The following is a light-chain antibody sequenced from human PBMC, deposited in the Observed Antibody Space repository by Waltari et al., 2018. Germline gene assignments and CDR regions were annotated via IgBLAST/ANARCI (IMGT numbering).Light chain of an antibody. CDR1: TLGAKY. CDR3: QAWDSSTGE. Sequence: SYELTQPPSVSVSPGQTASITCSGDTLGAKYACWYQQKPGQSPVLVIYQDSKRPSGIPERFSGSNSGNTATLTISGTQAMDEADYYCQAWDSSTGEFGGGTKLTVL. CDR2: QDS. J-gene: IGLJ2*01. V-gene: IGLV3-1*01.